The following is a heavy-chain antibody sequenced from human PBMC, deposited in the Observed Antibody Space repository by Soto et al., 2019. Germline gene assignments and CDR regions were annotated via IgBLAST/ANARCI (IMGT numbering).Heavy chain of an antibody. D-gene: IGHD3-16*01. CDR3: ARDRASQGGYFDY. J-gene: IGHJ4*02. CDR1: GFTFSSYA. Sequence: QVQLVESGGGVVQFGRSLRLSCAASGFTFSSYAMHWVRQAPGKGLEWVTIISYDVSNKYYADSVKGRFTISRDNSKNTLYLQMNSLTAEDTAVYFCARDRASQGGYFDYWGQGTLVTVSS. V-gene: IGHV3-30-3*01. CDR2: ISYDVSNK.